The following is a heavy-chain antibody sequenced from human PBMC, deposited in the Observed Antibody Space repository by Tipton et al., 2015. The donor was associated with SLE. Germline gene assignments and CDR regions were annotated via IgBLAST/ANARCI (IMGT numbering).Heavy chain of an antibody. CDR3: ARGVRITMSRGSLDY. CDR2: INHSGST. Sequence: TLSLTCAVSGGSFSGYYWSWIRQPPEKGLEWIGEINHSGSTNYNPSLESRVTISVDTSKNEFSLKLRSVTAAGTAIYYCARGVRITMSRGSLDYWGQGTLVTVSS. CDR1: GGSFSGYY. D-gene: IGHD3-10*01. J-gene: IGHJ4*02. V-gene: IGHV4-34*01.